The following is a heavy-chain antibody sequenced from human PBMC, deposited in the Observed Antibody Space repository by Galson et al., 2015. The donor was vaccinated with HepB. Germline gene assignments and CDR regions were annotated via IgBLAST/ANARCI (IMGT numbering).Heavy chain of an antibody. Sequence: SLRLSCAASGLTFSSYAMHWVRQAPGKGLEYVSAISSNGGSTYYADSVKGRFTISRDNSKNTLYLQMSSLRAEDTAVYYCVRTEQNDAFDIWGQGTMVTVSS. J-gene: IGHJ3*02. CDR2: ISSNGGST. CDR1: GLTFSSYA. V-gene: IGHV3-64D*06. CDR3: VRTEQNDAFDI. D-gene: IGHD1-14*01.